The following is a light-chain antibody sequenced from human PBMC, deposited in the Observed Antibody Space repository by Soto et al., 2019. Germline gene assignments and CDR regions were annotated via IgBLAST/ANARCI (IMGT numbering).Light chain of an antibody. J-gene: IGLJ2*01. CDR2: EVS. Sequence: QSALTQPASVSGSPGQSIAISCTGTSRDVGSHNFVSWYQQHPGKVPRLIIYEVSKRPSGVSNRFSGSKSGNTASLTISGLQAEDEADYYCYSYVGGISFGGGTKLTVL. CDR1: SRDVGSHNF. CDR3: YSYVGGIS. V-gene: IGLV2-23*02.